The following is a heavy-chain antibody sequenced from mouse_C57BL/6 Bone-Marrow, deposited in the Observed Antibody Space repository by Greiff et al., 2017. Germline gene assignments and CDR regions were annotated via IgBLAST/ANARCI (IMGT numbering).Heavy chain of an antibody. CDR3: ARWAYYIAY. J-gene: IGHJ3*01. CDR1: GYAFSSSW. Sequence: QVQLQQSGPELVKPGASVKISCKASGYAFSSSWMNWVKQRPGKGLEWIGRIYPGDGDTNYNGKFKGKATLTADKSSSTAYMQLSSLTSEDSAVYFCARWAYYIAYWGQGTLVTVSA. CDR2: IYPGDGDT. D-gene: IGHD2-12*01. V-gene: IGHV1-82*01.